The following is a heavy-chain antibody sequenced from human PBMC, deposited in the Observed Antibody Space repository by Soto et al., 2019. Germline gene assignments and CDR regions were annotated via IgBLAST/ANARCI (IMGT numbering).Heavy chain of an antibody. CDR1: GPAFSNW. CDR3: ARESSGRSIDI. V-gene: IGHV3-7*03. D-gene: IGHD3-10*01. CDR2: INQDGSNK. J-gene: IGHJ3*02. Sequence: EVQLVESGGGLVQPGESLRLSCVVSGPAFSNWLAWVRQAPGKGPEWLANINQDGSNKCHVDSVKGRFTISRDNAKNSVYLQMNSLRAEDTAIYYCARESSGRSIDIWGQGTMVSVSS.